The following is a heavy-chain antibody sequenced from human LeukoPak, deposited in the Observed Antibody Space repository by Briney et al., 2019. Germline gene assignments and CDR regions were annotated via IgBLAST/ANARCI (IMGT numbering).Heavy chain of an antibody. CDR1: GGSISSSSYY. J-gene: IGHJ4*02. Sequence: PSETLSLTCTVSGGSISSSSYYWGWIRQPPGKGLEWIGSIYYSGSTYYNPSLKSRVTISVDTSKNQFSLKLSSVTAADTAVYYCARRGEVIAAVWGQGTLVTVSS. D-gene: IGHD6-6*01. CDR2: IYYSGST. V-gene: IGHV4-39*01. CDR3: ARRGEVIAAV.